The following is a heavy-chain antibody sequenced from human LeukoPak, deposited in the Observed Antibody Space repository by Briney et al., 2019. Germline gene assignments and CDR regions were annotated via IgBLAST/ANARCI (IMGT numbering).Heavy chain of an antibody. CDR3: ARGDVFYDYVWGRSS. CDR1: GFIFSDYY. CDR2: ISSGGDTF. Sequence: GGFLRLSCAASGFIFSDYYIVWIRQAPGKGLEWVAYISSGGDTFFSADSVKGRFTISRDNSGDSLYLQMNSLRAEDTAVYYCARGDVFYDYVWGRSSWGQGTLVTVSS. D-gene: IGHD3-16*01. V-gene: IGHV3-11*01. J-gene: IGHJ5*02.